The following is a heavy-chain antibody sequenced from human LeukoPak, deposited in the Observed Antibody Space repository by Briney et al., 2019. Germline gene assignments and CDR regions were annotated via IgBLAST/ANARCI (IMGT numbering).Heavy chain of an antibody. D-gene: IGHD4-17*01. Sequence: GGSLRLSCAASGFTFSSYWMTWVRQAPGKGLEWVANIKQDGSEKYYVDSVKGRFTTSRDNAKNSLYLQMNSLRAEDTAVYYCARHPATVTPWYFDYWGQGTLVTVSS. CDR3: ARHPATVTPWYFDY. J-gene: IGHJ4*02. CDR1: GFTFSSYW. V-gene: IGHV3-7*03. CDR2: IKQDGSEK.